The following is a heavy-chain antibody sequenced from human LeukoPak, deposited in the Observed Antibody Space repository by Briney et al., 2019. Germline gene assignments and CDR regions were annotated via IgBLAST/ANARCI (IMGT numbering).Heavy chain of an antibody. J-gene: IGHJ6*02. D-gene: IGHD3-10*01. V-gene: IGHV3-15*01. CDR2: IKSKTDGGTT. Sequence: PGGSLRLSCAASGFTFSNAWMSWVRQAPGKGLEWVGRIKSKTDGGTTDYAAPVKGRFTISRDDSKNTLYLQMNSLKTEDTAVYYCTTTTITMVRGVIIKPPTYYYYGMDVWGQGTTVTVSS. CDR1: GFTFSNAW. CDR3: TTTTITMVRGVIIKPPTYYYYGMDV.